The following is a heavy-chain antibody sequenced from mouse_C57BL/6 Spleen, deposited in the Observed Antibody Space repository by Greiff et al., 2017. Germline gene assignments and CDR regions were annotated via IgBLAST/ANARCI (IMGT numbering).Heavy chain of an antibody. Sequence: QVQLQQSGTELVKPGASVKLSCKASGYTFTSYWMHWVKQRPGQGLEWIGNINPSNGGTNYNEKFKSKATLTVDKSSSTAYMQLSGLTSEDSAVFDCARGGYYYGSSCFDYWGQGTTLTVSS. D-gene: IGHD1-1*01. V-gene: IGHV1-53*01. CDR2: INPSNGGT. CDR3: ARGGYYYGSSCFDY. CDR1: GYTFTSYW. J-gene: IGHJ2*01.